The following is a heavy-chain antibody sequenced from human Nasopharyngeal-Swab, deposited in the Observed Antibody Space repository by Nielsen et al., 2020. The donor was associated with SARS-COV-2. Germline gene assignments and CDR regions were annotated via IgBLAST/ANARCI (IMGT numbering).Heavy chain of an antibody. CDR1: GFTFSDYY. CDR2: ISSSGSTI. Sequence: GGSLRLSCAASGFTFSDYYMSWIRQAPGKGLEWVSYISSSGSTIYYADSVKGRFTIPRDNAKNSLYLQMNSLRAEDTAVYYCARSHKGYSYGYTNYYGMDVWGQGTTVTVSS. J-gene: IGHJ6*02. CDR3: ARSHKGYSYGYTNYYGMDV. V-gene: IGHV3-11*01. D-gene: IGHD5-18*01.